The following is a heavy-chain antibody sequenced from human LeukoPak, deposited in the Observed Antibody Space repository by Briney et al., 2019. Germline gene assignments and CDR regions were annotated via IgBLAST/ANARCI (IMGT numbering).Heavy chain of an antibody. CDR1: GGPISSGDYY. CDR2: IYYSGST. Sequence: SQTLSLTCTVSGGPISSGDYYWSWIRQPPGKGLEWIGYIYYSGSTYYNPSLKSRVTISVDTSKNQFSLKLSSVTAADTAVYYCARDYSNYGRYYYYGMDVWGQGTTVTVSS. D-gene: IGHD4-4*01. CDR3: ARDYSNYGRYYYYGMDV. V-gene: IGHV4-30-4*01. J-gene: IGHJ6*02.